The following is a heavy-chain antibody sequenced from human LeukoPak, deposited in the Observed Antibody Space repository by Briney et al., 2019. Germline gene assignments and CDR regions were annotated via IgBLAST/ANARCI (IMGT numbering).Heavy chain of an antibody. V-gene: IGHV1-46*01. CDR1: GYTLTSYY. CDR3: ASVYKYGMDV. Sequence: ASVKVSCKASGYTLTSYYLHWVRQAPGQGLEWIAIINPSSGSTSHAQKFQGRVTMTRDTSASTVYMELSSLRSEDTAVYYCASVYKYGMDVWGQGTTVTVSS. J-gene: IGHJ6*02. CDR2: INPSSGST.